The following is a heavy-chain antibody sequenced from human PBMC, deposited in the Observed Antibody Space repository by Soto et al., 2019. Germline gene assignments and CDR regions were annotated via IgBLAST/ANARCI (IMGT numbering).Heavy chain of an antibody. V-gene: IGHV4-39*01. J-gene: IGHJ1*01. CDR3: ARAPAS. Sequence: SETLSLTCTVSGDSISSNGFYWGWIRQPPGKGLEWIGSMYYSGSTYYNPSLKSRVTISVDTSKSQFSLKLSSVTAADTAVYYCARAPASWAQGTLVTVS. CDR2: MYYSGST. CDR1: GDSISSNGFY.